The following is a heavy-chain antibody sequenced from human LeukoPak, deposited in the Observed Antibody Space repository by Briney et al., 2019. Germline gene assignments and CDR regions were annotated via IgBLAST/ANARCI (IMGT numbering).Heavy chain of an antibody. CDR1: GFTFNDYY. Sequence: GGSLRLSCAASGFTFNDYYMSWIRQAPGKGLEWVSYISRSGSTIYYADSVEGRFTISRDNAKNSLYLQMNSLRAEDTAVYYCARFGSDYYGSGKRDYWGQGALVTVSS. CDR2: ISRSGSTI. V-gene: IGHV3-11*01. J-gene: IGHJ4*02. CDR3: ARFGSDYYGSGKRDY. D-gene: IGHD3-10*01.